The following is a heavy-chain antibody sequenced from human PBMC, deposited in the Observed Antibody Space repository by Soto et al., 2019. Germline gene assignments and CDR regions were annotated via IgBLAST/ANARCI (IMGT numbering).Heavy chain of an antibody. CDR1: GGSFKSGSYS. Sequence: SETLSLTCTVSGGSFKSGSYSWSWIRQPPGKGLEWIGYVYHTGRTSYNPSLKSRVSISMDTSKNQFSPNLDSVTAADTAVYFCARDFAYFDSWGQGTLVTVSS. CDR3: ARDFAYFDS. J-gene: IGHJ4*02. V-gene: IGHV4-61*01. CDR2: VYHTGRT. D-gene: IGHD3-3*01.